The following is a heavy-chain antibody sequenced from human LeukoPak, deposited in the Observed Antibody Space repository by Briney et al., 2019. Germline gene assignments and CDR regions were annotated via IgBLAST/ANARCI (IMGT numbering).Heavy chain of an antibody. CDR3: ARDGSGSYRPFDY. J-gene: IGHJ4*02. CDR1: GGTFSSYA. D-gene: IGHD3-10*01. V-gene: IGHV1-69*13. Sequence: ASVTVSCTASGGTFSSYAISWVRQAPGQGLEWMGGIIPIFGTANYAQKFQGRVTITADESTSTAYMELSSLRSEDTAVYYCARDGSGSYRPFDYRGQGTLVTVSS. CDR2: IIPIFGTA.